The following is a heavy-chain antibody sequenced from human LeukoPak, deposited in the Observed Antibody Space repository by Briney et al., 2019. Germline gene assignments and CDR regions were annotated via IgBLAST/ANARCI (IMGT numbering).Heavy chain of an antibody. CDR1: GYTFTSYG. Sequence: GASVKVSCKASGYTFTSYGISWVRQAPGQGLEWMGWISAYNGNTNYAQKLQGRVTMTTDTSTSTAYMELGSLRSDDTAVYYCARGVDNSSSWYGALTNYYYYYMDVWGKGTTVTVSS. J-gene: IGHJ6*03. V-gene: IGHV1-18*01. CDR2: ISAYNGNT. D-gene: IGHD6-13*01. CDR3: ARGVDNSSSWYGALTNYYYYYMDV.